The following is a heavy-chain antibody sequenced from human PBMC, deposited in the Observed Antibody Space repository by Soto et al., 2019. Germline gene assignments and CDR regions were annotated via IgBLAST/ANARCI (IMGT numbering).Heavy chain of an antibody. CDR3: AREGYAYGLDF. J-gene: IGHJ4*02. CDR2: TYTGGNS. D-gene: IGHD3-10*01. CDR1: GLSVSDKD. V-gene: IGHV3-53*02. Sequence: EVQLVQTGGGLIKPGGSLSLSCAASGLSVSDKDMSWVRQAPGKGWEWVSPTYTGGNSYFADFVKGGFIVSRDISKITLFLHMNSLAAEDTAVYYCAREGYAYGLDFWGQGSLVTVSS.